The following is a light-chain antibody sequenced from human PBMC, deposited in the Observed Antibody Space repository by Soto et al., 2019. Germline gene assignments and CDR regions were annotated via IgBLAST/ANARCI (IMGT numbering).Light chain of an antibody. CDR1: SSNIGSNF. CDR3: GTWDNSLSGVV. J-gene: IGLJ2*01. Sequence: QSVLTQPPSVSAAPGQKVTVSCSGSSSNIGSNFVCWYQQLPGTAPKLLIYDNNKRPSGIPDRFSGSRSGTSATLGITGLQTGDEAEYYCGTWDNSLSGVVFGGGTKLTVL. CDR2: DNN. V-gene: IGLV1-51*01.